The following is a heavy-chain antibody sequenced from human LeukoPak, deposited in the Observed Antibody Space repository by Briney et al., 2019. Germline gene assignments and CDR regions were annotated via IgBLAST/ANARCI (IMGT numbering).Heavy chain of an antibody. CDR3: ARLTYSSSWYPYYYYYMDV. D-gene: IGHD6-13*01. CDR2: ISAYNGNT. CDR1: GYTFTSYG. J-gene: IGHJ6*03. V-gene: IGHV1-18*01. Sequence: ASVKVSCKASGYTFTSYGISWVRQAPGQGREWMGWISAYNGNTNYAQKLQGRVTMTTDTATSTAYMELRSLRSDDTAVYYCARLTYSSSWYPYYYYYMDVWGKGTTVTVSS.